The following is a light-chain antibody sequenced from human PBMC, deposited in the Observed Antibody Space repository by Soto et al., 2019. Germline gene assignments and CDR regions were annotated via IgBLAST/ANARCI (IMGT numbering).Light chain of an antibody. J-gene: IGKJ2*01. CDR1: QSLLHSNGYNY. CDR2: LGS. CDR3: MQALQTPYT. V-gene: IGKV2-28*01. Sequence: DIVMTQSPLSLPVIPGEPASISCRSSQSLLHSNGYNYLDWYLQKPGQSPQLLIYLGSNRASGVPDRFSGSGSGTDFTLKISRVGAEDVGVYYCMQALQTPYTFGQGTKLEIK.